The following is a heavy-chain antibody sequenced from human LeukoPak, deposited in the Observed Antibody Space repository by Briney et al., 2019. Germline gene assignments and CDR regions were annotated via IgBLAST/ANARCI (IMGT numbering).Heavy chain of an antibody. Sequence: ASVKVSCKASGYTFTSYAMNWVRQAPGQGLEWTGWINTNTGNPTYVQGFTGRFVFSLDTSVSTAYLQISSLKTEDTAVYYCARDGGSGREENWFDPWGQGTLVTVSS. V-gene: IGHV7-4-1*02. J-gene: IGHJ5*02. CDR3: ARDGGSGREENWFDP. D-gene: IGHD3-10*01. CDR2: INTNTGNP. CDR1: GYTFTSYA.